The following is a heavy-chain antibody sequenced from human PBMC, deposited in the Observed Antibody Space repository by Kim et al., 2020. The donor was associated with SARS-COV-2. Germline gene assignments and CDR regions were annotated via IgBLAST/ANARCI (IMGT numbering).Heavy chain of an antibody. Sequence: SVKVSCKASGGTFSSYAISWVRQAPGQGLEWMGRIIPILGIANYAQQFQGRVTITAGKSTSTAYMELSSLRSEDTAVYYCASDAHGGDYWGQGTLVTVSS. J-gene: IGHJ4*02. CDR3: ASDAHGGDY. CDR2: IIPILGIA. CDR1: GGTFSSYA. V-gene: IGHV1-69*04. D-gene: IGHD2-15*01.